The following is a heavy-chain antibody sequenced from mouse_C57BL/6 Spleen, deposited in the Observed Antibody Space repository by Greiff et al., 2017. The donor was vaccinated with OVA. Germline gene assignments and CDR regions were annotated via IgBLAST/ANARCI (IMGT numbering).Heavy chain of an antibody. J-gene: IGHJ3*01. Sequence: VQLQQSGAELVKPGASVKLSCKASGYTFTEYTIHWVKQRSGQGLEWIGWFYPGSGSIKYNEKFKDKTTLTADKSSSTVYMELSRLTSEDSAVYFCARHEGGAYDGYPWFAYWGQGTLVTVSA. V-gene: IGHV1-62-2*01. CDR3: ARHEGGAYDGYPWFAY. D-gene: IGHD2-3*01. CDR1: GYTFTEYT. CDR2: FYPGSGSI.